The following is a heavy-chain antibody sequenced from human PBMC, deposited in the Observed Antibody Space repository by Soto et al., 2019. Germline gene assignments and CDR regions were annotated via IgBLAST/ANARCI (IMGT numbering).Heavy chain of an antibody. Sequence: PGGSLRLSCAASGFTFSSYGMHWVRQAPGKGLEWVAVISYDGSNRYYADSVKGRFTISRDNSKNTLYLQMNSLRAEDTAVYYCAKDEGAGYGMDVWGQGTTVTVSS. J-gene: IGHJ6*02. CDR3: AKDEGAGYGMDV. CDR2: ISYDGSNR. D-gene: IGHD6-19*01. V-gene: IGHV3-30*18. CDR1: GFTFSSYG.